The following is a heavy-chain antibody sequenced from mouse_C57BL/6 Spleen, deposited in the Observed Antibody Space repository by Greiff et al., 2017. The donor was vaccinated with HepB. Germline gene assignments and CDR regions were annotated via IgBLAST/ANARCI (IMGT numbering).Heavy chain of an antibody. CDR1: GYTFTSYW. D-gene: IGHD2-1*01. J-gene: IGHJ4*01. V-gene: IGHV1-50*01. Sequence: QVQLKQPGAELVKPGASVKLSCKASGYTFTSYWMQWVKQRPGQGLEWIGEIDPSDSYTNYNQKFKGKATLTVETSSSTAYMQLSILTSEDSAVYYCARRGNRGGFYAMDYWGQGTSVTVSS. CDR3: ARRGNRGGFYAMDY. CDR2: IDPSDSYT.